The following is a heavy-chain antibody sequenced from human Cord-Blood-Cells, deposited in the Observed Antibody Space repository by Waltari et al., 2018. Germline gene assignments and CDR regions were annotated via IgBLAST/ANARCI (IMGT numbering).Heavy chain of an antibody. V-gene: IGHV1-69*09. CDR1: GRTLRSYV. CDR3: MRDSSSSGY. CDR2: IIPILGIA. J-gene: IGHJ4*02. Sequence: QVQLVQSGAAVTKPGSSVKVSCKASGRTLRSYVISWVRQAPGQGLEWMGRIIPILGIANYAQKFQGRVTITADKSTSTAYMELSSLRSEDTAVYYCMRDSSSSGYWGQGTLVTVSS. D-gene: IGHD6-6*01.